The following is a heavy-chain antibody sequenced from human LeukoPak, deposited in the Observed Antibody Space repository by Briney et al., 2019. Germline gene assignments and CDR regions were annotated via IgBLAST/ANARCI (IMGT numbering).Heavy chain of an antibody. V-gene: IGHV3-23*01. CDR3: AKDQNTVATAPFDY. D-gene: IGHD4-17*01. J-gene: IGHJ4*02. Sequence: GGSLRLSCAASGFTFSSYAMNWVRQAPGKGLEWVSAINSAGSTYYGDSVRGRFTISRDNSKNVLHLQMNSLRAEDTALYYCAKDQNTVATAPFDYWGLGTLVTVSS. CDR2: INSAGST. CDR1: GFTFSSYA.